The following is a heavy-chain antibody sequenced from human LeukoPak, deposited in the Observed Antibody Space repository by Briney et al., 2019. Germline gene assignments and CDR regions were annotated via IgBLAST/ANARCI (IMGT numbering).Heavy chain of an antibody. CDR3: VTDLHGINWYVY. CDR2: ISFHGTDT. CDR1: GFTFISYA. V-gene: IGHV3-30*04. Sequence: PGGSLRLSCAASGFTFISYAIHWVRQAPGKGLEWVAVISFHGTDTFYADSVKGRFTISRDNSKNTLFLQMNNLRTDDTSMYYCVTDLHGINWYVYWGQGTLVTVSS. D-gene: IGHD3-16*01. J-gene: IGHJ4*02.